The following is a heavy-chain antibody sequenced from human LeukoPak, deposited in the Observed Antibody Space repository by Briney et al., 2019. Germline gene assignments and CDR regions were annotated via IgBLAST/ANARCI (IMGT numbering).Heavy chain of an antibody. J-gene: IGHJ5*02. CDR3: AKSVTADP. CDR2: DGSNK. D-gene: IGHD2-21*02. CDR1: GFTFSSYG. V-gene: IGHV3-30*02. Sequence: GGSLRLSCAASGFTFSSYGMHWVRQAPGKGLEWVAYDGSNKYYGDSVKGRFTISRDNSKNTLYLQMNSLRAEDTAVYYCAKSVTADPWGQGTLVTVSS.